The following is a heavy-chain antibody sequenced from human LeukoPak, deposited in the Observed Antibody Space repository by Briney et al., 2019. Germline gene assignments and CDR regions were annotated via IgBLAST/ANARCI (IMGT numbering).Heavy chain of an antibody. CDR3: ARLVGRRYYYDSSGYFSSYYYYYMDV. D-gene: IGHD3-22*01. V-gene: IGHV4-34*01. Sequence: SETLSLTCAVYGGSFNTYYWTWIRQPPGEGLEWIGEINHSGSTNYNPSLKSRVTISVDTSKNQFSLKLSSVTAADTAVYYRARLVGRRYYYDSSGYFSSYYYYYMDVWGKGTTVTVSS. CDR2: INHSGST. CDR1: GGSFNTYY. J-gene: IGHJ6*03.